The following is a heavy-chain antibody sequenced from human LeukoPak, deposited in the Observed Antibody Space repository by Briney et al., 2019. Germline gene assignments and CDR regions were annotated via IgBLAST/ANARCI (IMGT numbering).Heavy chain of an antibody. CDR1: GFTFSSYW. J-gene: IGHJ4*02. CDR3: ARDPQRGAPDYDS. Sequence: GGSLRLSCAASGFTFSSYWMHWVRQAPGKGLVWVSRINTDGSSTSYADSVKGRFTISRDIAKNMLYLEMNSLRTEDTAVYYCARDPQRGAPDYDSWGQGTLVTVSS. CDR2: INTDGSST. D-gene: IGHD6-25*01. V-gene: IGHV3-74*01.